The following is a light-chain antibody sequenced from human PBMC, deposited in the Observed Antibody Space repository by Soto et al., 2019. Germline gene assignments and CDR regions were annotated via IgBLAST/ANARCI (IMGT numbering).Light chain of an antibody. V-gene: IGLV2-11*01. CDR2: DVS. CDR3: CSYAGSYTGV. CDR1: SSDVGGYNF. Sequence: QSALTQPRSVSGSPGQSVTISCTGTSSDVGGYNFVSWYHQHPGKAPKLMIYDVSKWPSGVPDRFSGSKSGNTASLTISGLQAEDEADYYCCSYAGSYTGVFGTGTKLTVL. J-gene: IGLJ1*01.